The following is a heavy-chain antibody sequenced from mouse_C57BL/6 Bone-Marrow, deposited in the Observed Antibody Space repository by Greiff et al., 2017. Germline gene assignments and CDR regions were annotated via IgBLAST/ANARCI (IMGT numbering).Heavy chain of an antibody. V-gene: IGHV10-1*01. Sequence: EVKLMESGGGLVQPKGSLKLSCAASGFSFNTYAMNWVRQAPGKGLEWVARIRSKSNNYATYYADSVKDRFTISRDDSESMLYLQMNNLKTEDTAMYYCVYSNWYFDVWGTGTTVTVSS. CDR2: IRSKSNNYAT. CDR3: VYSNWYFDV. J-gene: IGHJ1*03. D-gene: IGHD2-5*01. CDR1: GFSFNTYA.